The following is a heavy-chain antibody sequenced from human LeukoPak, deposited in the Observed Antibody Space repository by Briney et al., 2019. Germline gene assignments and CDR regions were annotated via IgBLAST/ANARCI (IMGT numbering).Heavy chain of an antibody. CDR1: GYTFITYG. Sequence: ASVTVSCKSSGYTFITYGVNWVRQAPGQGLEWVGWINTHTGNPTYAQGFTGRFVFSLDISVNTAYLQISNLRAEDTAIYYCAREAVAVPGSDFDYWGQGTLVTVSS. CDR3: AREAVAVPGSDFDY. J-gene: IGHJ4*02. V-gene: IGHV7-4-1*02. D-gene: IGHD6-13*01. CDR2: INTHTGNP.